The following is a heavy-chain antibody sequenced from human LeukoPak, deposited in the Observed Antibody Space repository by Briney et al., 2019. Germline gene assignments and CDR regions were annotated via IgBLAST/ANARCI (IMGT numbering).Heavy chain of an antibody. Sequence: ASVKVSCKASGDTFTSYDVNWVRQATGQGLEGMGWMNPNSGNTGYAQKFQGRVTMTRNTYINTAYIEVSSLRSEDTAVYYCVRTAGIFWSGAYYFDSWGQGTLVTVSS. J-gene: IGHJ4*02. V-gene: IGHV1-8*01. CDR2: MNPNSGNT. CDR1: GDTFTSYD. CDR3: VRTAGIFWSGAYYFDS. D-gene: IGHD3-3*01.